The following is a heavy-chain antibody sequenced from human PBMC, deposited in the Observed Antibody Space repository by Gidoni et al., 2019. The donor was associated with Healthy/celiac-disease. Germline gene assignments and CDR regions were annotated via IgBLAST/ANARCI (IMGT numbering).Heavy chain of an antibody. CDR2: IIPSFGTA. CDR1: GGTFRSYA. CDR3: ARVSSSRTWPQSYYYYYMDV. V-gene: IGHV1-69*01. J-gene: IGHJ6*03. Sequence: QLQLVQSGAEVKKPGSSVKVSCTASGGTFRSYAIRWVRQAPGQGLEWMGGIIPSFGTANYAQKFQGRVTITADESTSTAYMELSSLRSEDTAVYYCARVSSSRTWPQSYYYYYMDVWGKGTTVTVSS. D-gene: IGHD1-26*01.